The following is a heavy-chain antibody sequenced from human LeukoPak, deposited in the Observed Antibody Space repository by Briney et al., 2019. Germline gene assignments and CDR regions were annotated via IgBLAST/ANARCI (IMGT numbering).Heavy chain of an antibody. CDR1: GGTFISYV. CDR3: ARVPVVPAAINPDYDFWSGYWYFDL. J-gene: IGHJ2*01. Sequence: AAVKVSCKASGGTFISYVISWVGQAAGQGGEWVGGIIHIFGTENNVQKFQRRVTIPTDESTSTAYMELSSLRSEDTALYYCARVPVVPAAINPDYDFWSGYWYFDLWGRGTLVTVSS. V-gene: IGHV1-69*05. D-gene: IGHD3-3*01. CDR2: IIHIFGTE.